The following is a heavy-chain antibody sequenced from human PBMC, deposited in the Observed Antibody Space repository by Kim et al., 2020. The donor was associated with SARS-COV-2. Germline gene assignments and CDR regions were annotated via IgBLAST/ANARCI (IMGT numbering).Heavy chain of an antibody. V-gene: IGHV4-39*01. CDR1: GASIKNSDSY. D-gene: IGHD3-10*01. Sequence: SETLSLTCSVSGASIKNSDSYWGWIRQSPGKGLEWIGSFSYSGTTYYNPSLKSRVTISVDTSNNHLSLTMRSATAADTALYYCARQAPRLLGFGALGDFDYWGQGTLVAVSS. J-gene: IGHJ4*02. CDR3: ARQAPRLLGFGALGDFDY. CDR2: FSYSGTT.